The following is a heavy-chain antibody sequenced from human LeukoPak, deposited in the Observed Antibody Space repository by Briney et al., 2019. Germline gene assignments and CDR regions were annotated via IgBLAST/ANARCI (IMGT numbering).Heavy chain of an antibody. Sequence: GGSLRLSCAASGFTFSSYEMNWVRQAPGKGLEWVANIRQDGKEKYYLDSVKGRFTISRDNAKNSLYLDMSSLRDDDTAVYYCASGHCSAGTCYGGDAFDIWGQGTKVIVSS. CDR2: IRQDGKEK. D-gene: IGHD2-15*01. CDR3: ASGHCSAGTCYGGDAFDI. V-gene: IGHV3-7*01. J-gene: IGHJ3*02. CDR1: GFTFSSYE.